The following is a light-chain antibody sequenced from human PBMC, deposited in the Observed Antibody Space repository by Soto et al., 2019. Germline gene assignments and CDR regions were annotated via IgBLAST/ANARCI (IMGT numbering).Light chain of an antibody. CDR3: QQYYTSPLT. CDR1: QSGLYNTNKKNY. V-gene: IGKV4-1*01. CDR2: WAS. Sequence: IVMIPPPGSLASSLPEPAAVLCQSSQSGLYNTNKKNYLAWYQHKPGQPPKLLIYWASTRETGIPDRFSGSGSGTDFTLTISSLQSEDLAVYYCQQYYTSPLTFGQGTKVDIK. J-gene: IGKJ1*01.